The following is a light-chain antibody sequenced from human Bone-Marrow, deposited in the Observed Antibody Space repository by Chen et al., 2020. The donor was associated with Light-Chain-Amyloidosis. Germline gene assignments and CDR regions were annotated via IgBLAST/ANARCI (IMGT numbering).Light chain of an antibody. CDR2: MAS. J-gene: IGKJ1*01. CDR3: QQYNDFWT. CDR1: QNSNVW. Sequence: DIQMTQSPSTLPASVGDRVTITCRASQNSNVWLAWYQQKPGKAPKLLIYMASSLQTGVPSRFSGSGSGTEFTLTISSLQPDDFATYYCQQYNDFWTFGQGTTVEIK. V-gene: IGKV1-5*03.